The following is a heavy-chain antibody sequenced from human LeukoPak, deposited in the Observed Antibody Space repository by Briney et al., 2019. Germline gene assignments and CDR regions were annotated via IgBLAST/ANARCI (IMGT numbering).Heavy chain of an antibody. Sequence: PGGSLRLSCAASGFTFGRFGMHWVRLAPGKGLEWVAFIRYDGNNKYYVDSVKGRFTISRDNSKNTVYLQMNSLRVEDTALYYCAKSQYELRWGDYFDYWGQGTLVTVSS. CDR3: AKSQYELRWGDYFDY. V-gene: IGHV3-30*02. CDR2: IRYDGNNK. J-gene: IGHJ4*02. CDR1: GFTFGRFG. D-gene: IGHD4-23*01.